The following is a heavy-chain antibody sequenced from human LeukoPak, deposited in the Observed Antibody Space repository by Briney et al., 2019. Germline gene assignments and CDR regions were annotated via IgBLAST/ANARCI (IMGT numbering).Heavy chain of an antibody. Sequence: PGGSLRLSCAASGFPFSDYYMSWIRQAPGKGLEWVSYISSSGSTINYADSVKGRFTISRDNAKNSLYLQMNSLRAEDTAVYYCPRGRAEWELHRAFDIWGQGTMVTVSS. CDR2: ISSSGSTI. CDR3: PRGRAEWELHRAFDI. V-gene: IGHV3-11*04. D-gene: IGHD1-26*01. J-gene: IGHJ3*02. CDR1: GFPFSDYY.